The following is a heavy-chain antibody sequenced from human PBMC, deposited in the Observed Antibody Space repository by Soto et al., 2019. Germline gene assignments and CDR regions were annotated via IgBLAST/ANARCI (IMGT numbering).Heavy chain of an antibody. Sequence: SQTLSLTCTVSGCSISRCDYYWSLIRQSTGKGLEWIGYIYYSGSTYYNPSLNSRVTISVDTSKNQFSLNLGSVTAADTAVYYCARAPYPGTNSRGAFDIWGQGTMVT. D-gene: IGHD2-8*01. CDR3: ARAPYPGTNSRGAFDI. CDR2: IYYSGST. J-gene: IGHJ3*02. CDR1: GCSISRCDYY. V-gene: IGHV4-30-4*08.